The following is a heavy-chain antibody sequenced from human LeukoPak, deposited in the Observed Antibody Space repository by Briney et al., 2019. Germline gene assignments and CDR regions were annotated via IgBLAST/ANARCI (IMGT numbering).Heavy chain of an antibody. V-gene: IGHV3-21*01. CDR1: GFTLSNYS. J-gene: IGHJ4*02. CDR2: ISSSSSYI. CDR3: ARDLAYGDDGL. D-gene: IGHD4-17*01. Sequence: TGGSLRLLCTASGFTLSNYSMNWVRQAPGKGLECVAFISSSSSYIFYAHSLKGRFTISRDNAKNSLYLQMNSLRADDTAVYYCARDLAYGDDGLWGQGTLVTVSS.